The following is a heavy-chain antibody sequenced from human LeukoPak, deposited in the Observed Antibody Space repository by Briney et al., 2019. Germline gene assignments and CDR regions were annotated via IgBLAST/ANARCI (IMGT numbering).Heavy chain of an antibody. D-gene: IGHD3-3*01. CDR2: ISGSGSST. Sequence: GGSLRLSCAASGFTFSSYAMSWVRQAPGKGLEWVSVISGSGSSTYYADSVKGRFTISRDNSMDTLFLQMNSLRAEDTAVYYCTVHDFWSGPFDYWGQGTLVTVSS. CDR3: TVHDFWSGPFDY. V-gene: IGHV3-23*01. CDR1: GFTFSSYA. J-gene: IGHJ4*02.